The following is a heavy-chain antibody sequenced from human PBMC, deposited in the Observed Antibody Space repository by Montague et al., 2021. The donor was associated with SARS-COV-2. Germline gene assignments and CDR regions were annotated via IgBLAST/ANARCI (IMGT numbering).Heavy chain of an antibody. CDR2: IYTGGYV. CDR1: GDSISRYY. V-gene: IGHV4-4*07. CDR3: ARAIWHLDV. Sequence: SETLSLTCSVSGDSISRYYWSWIRQSDGKGLEWIGRIYTGGYVNYNPALQSRVGMSVDTSKSQVSLNVTSVTAADTAVYYCARAIWHLDVWGRGTLVTVSS. J-gene: IGHJ2*01.